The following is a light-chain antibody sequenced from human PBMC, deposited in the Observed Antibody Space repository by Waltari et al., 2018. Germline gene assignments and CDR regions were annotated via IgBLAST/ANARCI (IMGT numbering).Light chain of an antibody. Sequence: QSALTQPDSVSGSPGQSITISCTGTSSDVGGLKYVSWYQQQPGKAPKVIIYDVSNRASGVPNRFSGSKSGNSASLTISGLQAEDEADYYCSSYTSSTTGIFGGGTRLTVL. CDR1: SSDVGGLKY. V-gene: IGLV2-14*01. J-gene: IGLJ2*01. CDR2: DVS. CDR3: SSYTSSTTGI.